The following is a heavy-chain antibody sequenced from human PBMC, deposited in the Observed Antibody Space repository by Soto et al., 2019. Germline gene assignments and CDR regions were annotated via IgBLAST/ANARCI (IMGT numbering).Heavy chain of an antibody. D-gene: IGHD2-8*02. CDR2: INAYNDNT. V-gene: IGHV1-18*01. Sequence: QVQLVQSGAEVKTPVASVKVSCKASGYSFTRYGIGWARQAPGQGLEWMGWINAYNDNTKYAQNHQGRITLTTDTSTTTAYMELRSLRSNDTAIYYCALVDVDVTPSPQEVWGQGTTVTVSS. CDR1: GYSFTRYG. J-gene: IGHJ6*02. CDR3: ALVDVDVTPSPQEV.